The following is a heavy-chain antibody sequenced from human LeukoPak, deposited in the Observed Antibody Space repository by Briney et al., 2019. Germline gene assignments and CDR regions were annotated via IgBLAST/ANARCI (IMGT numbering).Heavy chain of an antibody. CDR3: AKGGGVAVAGNWFDP. J-gene: IGHJ5*02. Sequence: PGGSLRLSCAASGFTFDEYAMHWVRQAPGKGLEWVSGISWNSGSIGYADSVKGRFTISRDNAKNSLYLQMNSLRAEDTALYYCAKGGGVAVAGNWFDPWGQGTLVTVSS. CDR1: GFTFDEYA. CDR2: ISWNSGSI. D-gene: IGHD6-19*01. V-gene: IGHV3-9*01.